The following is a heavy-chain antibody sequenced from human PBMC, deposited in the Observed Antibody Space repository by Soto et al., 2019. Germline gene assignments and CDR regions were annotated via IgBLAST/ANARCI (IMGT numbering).Heavy chain of an antibody. CDR2: IYSGGAT. V-gene: IGHV3-53*01. Sequence: GSLRLSCAASGFTVSSNYMSWVRQTPGKGLEWVSIIYSGGATYYADTVRGRFTISKDNSKNTLYLQLNSLRDEDRAVYYCARGRWLRLFDYWGQGTLVTVSS. D-gene: IGHD5-12*01. CDR1: GFTVSSNY. CDR3: ARGRWLRLFDY. J-gene: IGHJ4*02.